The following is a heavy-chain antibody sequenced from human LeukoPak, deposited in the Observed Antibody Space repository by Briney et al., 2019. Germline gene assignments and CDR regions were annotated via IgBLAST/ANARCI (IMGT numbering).Heavy chain of an antibody. V-gene: IGHV1-2*02. Sequence: SVKVSCKASGYTFTGYYVHWVRQAPGQGLEWMGWINPNSGGTNYAQKFQGRVTMTRDTSISTAYMELSRLKSDDTAVYYCARRAVYYYYGMDVWGQGSTVTVSS. CDR3: ARRAVYYYYGMDV. CDR1: GYTFTGYY. J-gene: IGHJ6*02. CDR2: INPNSGGT. D-gene: IGHD6-25*01.